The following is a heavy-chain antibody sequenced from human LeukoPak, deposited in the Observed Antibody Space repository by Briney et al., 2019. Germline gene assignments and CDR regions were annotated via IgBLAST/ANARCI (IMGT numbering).Heavy chain of an antibody. Sequence: GGSLRLSCAASGFTFDDYAMRWVRQAPGKGLEWVSGISLNSGGVDYADSVKGRFTISRDNAKNSLYLQMNSLRPEDMALYYCARDYCGGNCYIDYWGQGTLVTVSS. D-gene: IGHD2-21*01. CDR1: GFTFDDYA. J-gene: IGHJ4*02. V-gene: IGHV3-9*03. CDR3: ARDYCGGNCYIDY. CDR2: ISLNSGGV.